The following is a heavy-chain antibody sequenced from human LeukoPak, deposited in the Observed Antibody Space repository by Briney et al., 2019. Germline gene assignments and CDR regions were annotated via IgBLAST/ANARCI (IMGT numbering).Heavy chain of an antibody. CDR3: VRLRRNSDTSGFYYYYDF. Sequence: GGSLRLSCAASGYTFSSYSINWVRQAPGKGLEWVSSISVRSNYIYYAYSVRGRFRISRDDDRDSLYLQMNSMRAEDTAVYYCVRLRRNSDTSGFYYYYDFWGQGTLVTVSS. CDR1: GYTFSSYS. D-gene: IGHD3-22*01. CDR2: ISVRSNYI. J-gene: IGHJ4*02. V-gene: IGHV3-21*01.